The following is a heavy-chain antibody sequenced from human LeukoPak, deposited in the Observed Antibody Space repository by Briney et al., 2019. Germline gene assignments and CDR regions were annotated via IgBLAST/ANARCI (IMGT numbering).Heavy chain of an antibody. D-gene: IGHD6-19*01. J-gene: IGHJ4*02. CDR1: GFTFSNFW. V-gene: IGHV3-7*01. Sequence: GGSLRLSCTATGFTFSNFWMGWVRQAPGKGLEWVANIKQDETEKFYLGSVKGRFTISRDNAKNSLYLQMNSLRAEDTAVYYCARGGWYLDNWGQGTLVTVSS. CDR2: IKQDETEK. CDR3: ARGGWYLDN.